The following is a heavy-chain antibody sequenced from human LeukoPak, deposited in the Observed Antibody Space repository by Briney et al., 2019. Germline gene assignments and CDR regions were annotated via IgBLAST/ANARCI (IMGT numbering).Heavy chain of an antibody. V-gene: IGHV4-59*02. Sequence: SETLSLTCTVSGASVSSFYWSWIRQPPGKGLEWIEYIYNDGSTNYNPSLKSRVTISVDTSKNQFSLKLSSVTAADTAVYYCARGGGYYAFWGQGTLVTVSS. CDR2: IYNDGST. J-gene: IGHJ4*02. D-gene: IGHD2-15*01. CDR3: ARGGGYYAF. CDR1: GASVSSFY.